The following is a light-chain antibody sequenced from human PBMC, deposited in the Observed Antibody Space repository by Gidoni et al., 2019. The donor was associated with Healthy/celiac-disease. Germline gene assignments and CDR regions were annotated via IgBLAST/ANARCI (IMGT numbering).Light chain of an antibody. CDR3: QQYNSYSVT. Sequence: DMQMTQSPSTLSASVGDRVTITCRASQSISSWLAWYQQKPGKAPKLLIYKASSLESGVPSRFSGSGSGTEFTLTISSLQPDDFATYYCQQYNSYSVTFXQXTKVEIK. V-gene: IGKV1-5*03. CDR1: QSISSW. J-gene: IGKJ1*01. CDR2: KAS.